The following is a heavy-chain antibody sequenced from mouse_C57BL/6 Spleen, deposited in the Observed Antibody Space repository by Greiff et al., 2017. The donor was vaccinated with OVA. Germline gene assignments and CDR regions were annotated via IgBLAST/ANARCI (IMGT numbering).Heavy chain of an antibody. CDR3: ARGRSSDWYFDV. D-gene: IGHD1-1*01. Sequence: VQLVASGAELVKPGASVTISCKASGYAFSSSWMNWVKHRPGQGLEWIGQIYPGDGDTNYNGKFKCKATLTADKSSSPDYIQLSSLTSEDSAVYFCARGRSSDWYFDVWGTGTTVTVSS. CDR2: IYPGDGDT. J-gene: IGHJ1*03. CDR1: GYAFSSSW. V-gene: IGHV1-80*01.